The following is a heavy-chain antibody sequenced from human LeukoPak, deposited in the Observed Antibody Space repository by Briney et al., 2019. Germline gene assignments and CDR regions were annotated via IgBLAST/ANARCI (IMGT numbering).Heavy chain of an antibody. CDR1: GFTFSTHS. CDR2: IDSSSSHI. Sequence: GGSLRLSCAASGFTFSTHSMSWVRQAPGKGLEWVSSIDSSSSHIYYADSMKGRFTISRDNAKNSLFLQMNSLRAEDTAVYYCARKAARTSGYDYWGQGILVTVSS. J-gene: IGHJ4*02. V-gene: IGHV3-21*01. D-gene: IGHD3-22*01. CDR3: ARKAARTSGYDY.